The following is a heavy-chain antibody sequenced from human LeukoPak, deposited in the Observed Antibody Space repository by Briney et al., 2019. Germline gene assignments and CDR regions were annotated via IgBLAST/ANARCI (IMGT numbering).Heavy chain of an antibody. V-gene: IGHV1-8*01. CDR1: GYTFCSYD. CDR3: ARGLDGIVVVPAAITFDP. J-gene: IGHJ5*02. D-gene: IGHD2-2*01. Sequence: GASVNVSCKASGYTFCSYDINWVRQATGQGLEWMGWMNPNSGNTGYAQRFQGRVTMTRNTSISTAYMELSSLRSEDTAVYYCARGLDGIVVVPAAITFDPWGQGTLVTVSS. CDR2: MNPNSGNT.